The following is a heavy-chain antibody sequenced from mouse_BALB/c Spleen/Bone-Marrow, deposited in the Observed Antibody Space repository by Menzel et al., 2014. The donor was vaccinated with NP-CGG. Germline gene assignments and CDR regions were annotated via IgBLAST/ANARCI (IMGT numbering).Heavy chain of an antibody. CDR3: ARGGYYYYAMDY. D-gene: IGHD2-3*01. Sequence: EVQRVESGPGLVKPSQSLSLTCSVTGYSITSGYYWNWIRQFPGNKLEWMGYITYDGSNNYNPSLKNRISITRDTSKNQFFLKLNSVTTEDTATYYCARGGYYYYAMDYWGQGTSVTVSS. J-gene: IGHJ4*01. V-gene: IGHV3-6*02. CDR2: ITYDGSN. CDR1: GYSITSGYY.